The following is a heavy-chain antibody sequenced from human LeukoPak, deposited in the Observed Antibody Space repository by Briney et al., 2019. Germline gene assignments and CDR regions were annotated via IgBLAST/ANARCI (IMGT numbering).Heavy chain of an antibody. J-gene: IGHJ4*02. CDR1: GYTFTGYY. D-gene: IGHD3-22*01. V-gene: IGHV1-2*02. CDR2: INPNSGGT. CDR3: ARGKNYYDSSGYWNLPAEGRDFDY. Sequence: GASVKVSCKASGYTFTGYYMHWVRQAPGQGLEWMGWINPNSGGTNYAQKFQGRVTMTRDTSISTAYMELSRLRSDDTAVYYCARGKNYYDSSGYWNLPAEGRDFDYWDQGTLVTVSS.